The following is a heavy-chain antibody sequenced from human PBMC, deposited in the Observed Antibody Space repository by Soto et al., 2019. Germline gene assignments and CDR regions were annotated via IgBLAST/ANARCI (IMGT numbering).Heavy chain of an antibody. CDR3: ASVLLWFGELFY. Sequence: QLQLQESGPGLVKPSETLSLTCTVSGGSISSSSYYWGWIRQPPGKGLEWIGSIYYSGSTYYNPSLKSRVTISVDTSKNQFSLKLSSVTAADTAVYYCASVLLWFGELFYWGQGTLVTVSS. D-gene: IGHD3-10*01. J-gene: IGHJ4*02. CDR1: GGSISSSSYY. V-gene: IGHV4-39*01. CDR2: IYYSGST.